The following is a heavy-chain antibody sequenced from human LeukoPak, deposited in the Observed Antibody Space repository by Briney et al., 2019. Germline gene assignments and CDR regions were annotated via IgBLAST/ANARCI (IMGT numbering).Heavy chain of an antibody. J-gene: IGHJ6*03. Sequence: ASVKISCKASGYTFSDHYMHWVRQAPRKGLEWMGRGDAEDGETIYAENFHGRVIITPDTSTNTPYMELSSLRSEDTAVYYCATDRIDYGSGRRCYMDVWGKGTTVTVFS. D-gene: IGHD3-10*01. CDR3: ATDRIDYGSGRRCYMDV. CDR2: GDAEDGET. CDR1: GYTFSDHY. V-gene: IGHV1-69-2*01.